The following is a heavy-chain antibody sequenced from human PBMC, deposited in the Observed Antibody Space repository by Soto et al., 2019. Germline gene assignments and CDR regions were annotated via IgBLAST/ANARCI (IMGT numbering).Heavy chain of an antibody. CDR2: TRGSGVNT. CDR3: AKGLRRSFYV. D-gene: IGHD3-3*02. CDR1: GFTFRGFD. J-gene: IGHJ6*04. Sequence: EEQLLESGGGLVQPGGSLRLSCAASGFTFRGFDMNWVRQARGKGLEWVSGTRGSGVNTHYTDSVKGRFTISRDNSKNTLYLLMNCLRAEDTAVYYCAKGLRRSFYVWGKGTPVTVSS. V-gene: IGHV3-23*01.